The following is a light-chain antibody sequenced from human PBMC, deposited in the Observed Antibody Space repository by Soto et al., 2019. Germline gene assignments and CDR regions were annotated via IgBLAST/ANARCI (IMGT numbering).Light chain of an antibody. V-gene: IGKV3-11*01. Sequence: EIVLTQSPATLSLSPGERATLSCRASQSVSSYLAWYQQKPGQAPRLLIYDASNRATGIPARFSGSGSGTDLTLTISSLEPDDFAVYCCQQRSDWPSTVGGGTKVQIK. CDR2: DAS. CDR1: QSVSSY. CDR3: QQRSDWPST. J-gene: IGKJ4*01.